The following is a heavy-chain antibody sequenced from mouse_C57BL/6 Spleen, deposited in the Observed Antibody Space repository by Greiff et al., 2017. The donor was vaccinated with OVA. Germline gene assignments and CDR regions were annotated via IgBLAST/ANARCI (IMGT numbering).Heavy chain of an antibody. Sequence: EVQLVESGGDLVKPGGSLKLSCAASGFTFSSYGMSWVRQTPDKRLEWVATISSGGSYTYYPDSVKGRFTISRDNAKNTLYLQMSSLKSEDTAMYYCARHYYGSSSYYFDYWGQGSTLTVSS. CDR1: GFTFSSYG. V-gene: IGHV5-6*01. D-gene: IGHD1-1*01. J-gene: IGHJ2*01. CDR3: ARHYYGSSSYYFDY. CDR2: ISSGGSYT.